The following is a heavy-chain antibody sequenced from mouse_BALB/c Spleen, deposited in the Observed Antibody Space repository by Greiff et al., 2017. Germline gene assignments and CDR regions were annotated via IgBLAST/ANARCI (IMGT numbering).Heavy chain of an antibody. Sequence: EVMLVESGGGLVQPGGSRKLSCAASGFTFSSFGMHWVRQAPEKGLEWVAYISSGSSTIYYADTVKGRFTISRDNPKNTLFLQMTSLRSEDTAMYYCARGKLYDGYYFDYWGQGTTLTVSS. CDR1: GFTFSSFG. V-gene: IGHV5-17*02. CDR2: ISSGSSTI. CDR3: ARGKLYDGYYFDY. J-gene: IGHJ2*01. D-gene: IGHD2-3*01.